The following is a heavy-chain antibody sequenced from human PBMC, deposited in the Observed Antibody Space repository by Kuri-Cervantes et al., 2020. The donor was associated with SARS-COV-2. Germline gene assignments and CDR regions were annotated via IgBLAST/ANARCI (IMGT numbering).Heavy chain of an antibody. J-gene: IGHJ4*02. CDR2: ISSSGSTI. D-gene: IGHD2-15*01. CDR3: TRMSSGGSPDY. V-gene: IGHV3-48*03. CDR1: GFNFSSYE. Sequence: SLKISCAASGFNFSSYEMNWVRQAPGRGLEWVSYISSSGSTIYYAGSVKGRFTISRDNAKNSLYLQMSSLRVEDTAVYYCTRMSSGGSPDYWGQGTLVTVSS.